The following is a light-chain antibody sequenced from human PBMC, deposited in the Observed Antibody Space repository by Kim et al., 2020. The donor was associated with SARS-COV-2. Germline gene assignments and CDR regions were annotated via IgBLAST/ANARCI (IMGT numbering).Light chain of an antibody. V-gene: IGKV1-5*03. Sequence: ASVGDRVTITCQASQDVTNWLDWYQQKPGQAPKLLIYEASSLQNGVPPRFSGSGSGTEFALTISSLQPEDIATYYCQQYDAYPRTFGQGTKVDIK. CDR2: EAS. CDR1: QDVTNW. J-gene: IGKJ1*01. CDR3: QQYDAYPRT.